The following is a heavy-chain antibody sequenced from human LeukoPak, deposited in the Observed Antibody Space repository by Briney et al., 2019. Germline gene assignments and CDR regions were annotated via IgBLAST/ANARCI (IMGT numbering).Heavy chain of an antibody. Sequence: GGSLRLSCAASGFTFSSYAMSWVRQAPGKGLEWVSAISGSGGSTYYADSVKGRFTISRDNAKNSLYLQMNSLRAEDTAVYYCAREGNQLLALHYYYYYYMDVWGKGTTVTVSS. CDR1: GFTFSSYA. J-gene: IGHJ6*03. CDR2: ISGSGGST. CDR3: AREGNQLLALHYYYYYYMDV. D-gene: IGHD2-2*01. V-gene: IGHV3-23*01.